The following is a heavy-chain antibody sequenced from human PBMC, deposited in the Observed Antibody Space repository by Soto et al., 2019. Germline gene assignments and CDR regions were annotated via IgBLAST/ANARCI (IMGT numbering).Heavy chain of an antibody. D-gene: IGHD2-2*01. Sequence: AGGSLRLSCSASGFTFSDENMSWVRQVPGKGLEWVSGISGGGSYIFYADSVQGRFSISRDNPKNPLFLEMNSLRVEDTAVYYCARDSDCHSTSCFFPPHVWGQGTTVTVSS. J-gene: IGHJ6*02. CDR1: GFTFSDEN. CDR2: ISGGGSYI. CDR3: ARDSDCHSTSCFFPPHV. V-gene: IGHV3-21*06.